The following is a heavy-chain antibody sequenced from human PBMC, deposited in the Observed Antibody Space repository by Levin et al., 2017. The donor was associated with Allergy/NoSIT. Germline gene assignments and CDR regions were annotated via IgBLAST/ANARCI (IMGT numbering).Heavy chain of an antibody. D-gene: IGHD6-6*01. CDR3: ARSAARQRGYYYGMDV. CDR2: IKQDGSEK. J-gene: IGHJ6*02. V-gene: IGHV3-7*01. CDR1: GFTFSSYW. Sequence: GGSLRLSCAASGFTFSSYWMSWVRQAPGKGLEWVANIKQDGSEKYYVDSVKGRFTISRDNAKNSLYLQMNSLRAEDTAVYYCARSAARQRGYYYGMDVWGQGTTVTVSS.